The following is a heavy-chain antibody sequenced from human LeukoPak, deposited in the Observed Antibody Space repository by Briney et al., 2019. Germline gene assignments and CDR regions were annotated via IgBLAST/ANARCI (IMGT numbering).Heavy chain of an antibody. CDR2: IYNSGST. V-gene: IGHV4-59*01. CDR3: ARARPDTATAVDY. J-gene: IGHJ4*02. D-gene: IGHD5-18*01. CDR1: GGSISTYY. Sequence: SETLSLTCTVSGGSISTYYWSWVRLPPGKGLEWIGYIYNSGSTKYNPSLKSRVTVSVDTSKNQLSLKLSSVTAADTAVYYCARARPDTATAVDYWGQGTLVIVSS.